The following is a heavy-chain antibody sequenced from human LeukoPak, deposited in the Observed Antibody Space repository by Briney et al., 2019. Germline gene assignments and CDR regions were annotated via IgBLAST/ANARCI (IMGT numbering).Heavy chain of an antibody. J-gene: IGHJ4*02. CDR2: STTYNGYT. CDR1: GYTFTSYP. V-gene: IGHV1-18*01. Sequence: GASVKVSCKASGYTFTSYPISWVRQAPGQGLEWMGWSTTYNGYTKYAQKLQDRVTMTTDTPTTTAYMDLRGLRSDDTAVYYCARGYDYGDYVGDSDYWGQGTLVTVSS. CDR3: ARGYDYGDYVGDSDY. D-gene: IGHD4-17*01.